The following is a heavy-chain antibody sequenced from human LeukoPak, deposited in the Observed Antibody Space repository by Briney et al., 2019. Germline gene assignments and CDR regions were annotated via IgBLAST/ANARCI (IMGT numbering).Heavy chain of an antibody. V-gene: IGHV1-2*02. CDR1: GYTFTAYY. J-gene: IGHJ6*03. CDR2: INPNTGGT. CDR3: ARALGDYDFWSGYSRRYYYDYMDV. Sequence: GASVKVSCKASGYTFTAYYIYWVRQAPGQGLEWMGWINPNTGGTNFAQKFQGRVTMTRDTSISTAYMELSRLRSDDTAVYYCARALGDYDFWSGYSRRYYYDYMDVWGKGTTVTVSS. D-gene: IGHD3-3*01.